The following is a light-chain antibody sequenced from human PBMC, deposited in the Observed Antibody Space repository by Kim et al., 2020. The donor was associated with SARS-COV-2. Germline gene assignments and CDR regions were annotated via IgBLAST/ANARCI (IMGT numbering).Light chain of an antibody. Sequence: GQRVTISCSGSRSDIGIHPVIWYQHFPDMAPTLLIYKNNQRPSGVPYRVSGSKSGTSASLAISWLQSDDEADYYCAAWDDSLNGWVFGGGTQLTVL. V-gene: IGLV1-44*01. CDR3: AAWDDSLNGWV. CDR1: RSDIGIHP. CDR2: KNN. J-gene: IGLJ3*02.